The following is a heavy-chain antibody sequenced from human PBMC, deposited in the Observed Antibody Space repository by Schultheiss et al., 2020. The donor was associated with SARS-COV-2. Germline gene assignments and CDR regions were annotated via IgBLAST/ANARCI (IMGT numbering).Heavy chain of an antibody. J-gene: IGHJ6*02. Sequence: SQTLSLTCAVYGGSFSGYYWSWIRQPPGKGLEWIGEINHSGGANYNPSLKSRVTISVDTSKNQFSLKLSSVTAADTAVYYCARGGLSYGMDVWGQGTTVTVSS. V-gene: IGHV4-34*01. CDR3: ARGGLSYGMDV. CDR2: INHSGGA. D-gene: IGHD3/OR15-3a*01. CDR1: GGSFSGYY.